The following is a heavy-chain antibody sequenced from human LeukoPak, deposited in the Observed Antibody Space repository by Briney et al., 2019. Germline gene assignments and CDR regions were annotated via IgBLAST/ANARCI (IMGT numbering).Heavy chain of an antibody. V-gene: IGHV4-39*01. CDR1: GGSISSSSYY. CDR3: ARNKGSSGRTIDY. CDR2: IYYSGST. D-gene: IGHD6-6*01. J-gene: IGHJ4*02. Sequence: KPSETLSLTCTVSGGSISSSSYYWGWIRQPPGKGLEWIGSIYYSGSTYYNPSLKSRVTISVDTSKNQFSLKLSSVTAADTAVYYCARNKGSSGRTIDYWGQGTLVTVSS.